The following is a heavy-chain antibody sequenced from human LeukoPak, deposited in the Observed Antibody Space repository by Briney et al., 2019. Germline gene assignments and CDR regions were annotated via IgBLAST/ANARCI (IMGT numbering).Heavy chain of an antibody. CDR1: GFTFSGYA. CDR3: ARETIHPGAFDI. J-gene: IGHJ3*02. Sequence: GGSLRLSCAASGFTFSGYAMTWVRQAPGKGLEWVSAVSGNSAGAYYADSVKGRFTISRDNAKNSLYLQMNSLRAEDTAVYYCARETIHPGAFDIWGQGTMVTVSS. CDR2: VSGNSAGA. D-gene: IGHD1-14*01. V-gene: IGHV3-23*01.